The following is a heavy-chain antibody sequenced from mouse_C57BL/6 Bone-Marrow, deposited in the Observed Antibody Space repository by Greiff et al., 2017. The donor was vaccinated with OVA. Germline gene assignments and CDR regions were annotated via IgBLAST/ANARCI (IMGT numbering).Heavy chain of an antibody. CDR2: ISNGGGST. CDR1: GFTFSDYY. V-gene: IGHV5-12*01. J-gene: IGHJ3*01. D-gene: IGHD2-4*01. Sequence: EVMLVESGGGLVQPGGSLKLSCAASGFTFSDYYMYWVRQTPEKRLEWVAYISNGGGSTYYPDTVKGRFTISRDNAKNTLYLQMSRLKSEDTAMYYCAIYYDYDDWFAYWGQGTLVTVSA. CDR3: AIYYDYDDWFAY.